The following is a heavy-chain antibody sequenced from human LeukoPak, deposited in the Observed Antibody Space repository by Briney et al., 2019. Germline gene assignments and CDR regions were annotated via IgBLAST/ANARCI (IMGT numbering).Heavy chain of an antibody. J-gene: IGHJ4*02. V-gene: IGHV5-51*01. D-gene: IGHD5-18*01. CDR3: ARLGTAVVARFFDN. Sequence: GESLQISCMDSGYSFTSYWIAWVRQVPGKGLEWMGSIYPGDSDTRYSPSFQGQVTISADKSISTAYLQWRGLKASDTAMYYCARLGTAVVARFFDNWGQGTLVTVSS. CDR2: IYPGDSDT. CDR1: GYSFTSYW.